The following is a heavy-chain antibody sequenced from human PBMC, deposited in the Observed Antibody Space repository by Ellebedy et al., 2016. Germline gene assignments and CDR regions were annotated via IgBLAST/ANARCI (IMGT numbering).Heavy chain of an antibody. CDR1: GFTFSSYG. J-gene: IGHJ4*02. V-gene: IGHV3-30*18. CDR3: AKASGWYGGDYFDF. Sequence: GESLKISCAASGFTFSSYGMHWVRQAPGKGLEWVAVISYDGSSKYYADSVKGRFTISRDHSKNTLYLQMNSLRSDDTAVYYCAKASGWYGGDYFDFWGQGILVTVSS. D-gene: IGHD6-19*01. CDR2: ISYDGSSK.